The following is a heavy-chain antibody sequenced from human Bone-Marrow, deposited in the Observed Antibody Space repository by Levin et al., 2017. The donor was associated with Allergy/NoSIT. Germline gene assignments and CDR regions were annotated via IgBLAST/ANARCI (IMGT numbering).Heavy chain of an antibody. CDR2: ISIYSGDT. CDR1: GYSFTSHG. CDR3: ARDNRSNRCVDYDPFLY. V-gene: IGHV1-18*01. Sequence: ASVKVSCKASGYSFTSHGISWVRQAPGQGLEWIGWISIYSGDTRFAQKFQDRITMTTDTSTSTAYLEVRSLRSDDTAVYYCARDNRSNRCVDYDPFLYWGQGTLVTVSA. J-gene: IGHJ4*02. D-gene: IGHD4-17*01.